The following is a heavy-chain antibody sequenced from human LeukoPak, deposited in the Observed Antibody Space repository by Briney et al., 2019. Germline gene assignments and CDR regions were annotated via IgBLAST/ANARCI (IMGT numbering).Heavy chain of an antibody. V-gene: IGHV4-34*01. CDR2: INHSGST. D-gene: IGHD6-13*01. J-gene: IGHJ4*02. CDR3: ARGGGDGSSWKDFDY. Sequence: SETLSLTCAVYGGSFSGYYWSWIRQPPGKGLEWIGEINHSGSTNYNPSLKSRVTISVDTSKNQFSLKLSSVTAADTAVYYCARGGGDGSSWKDFDYWGQGTLVTVSS. CDR1: GGSFSGYY.